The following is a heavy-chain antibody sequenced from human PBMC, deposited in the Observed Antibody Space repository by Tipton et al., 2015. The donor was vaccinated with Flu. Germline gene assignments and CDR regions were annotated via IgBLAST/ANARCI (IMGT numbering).Heavy chain of an antibody. D-gene: IGHD3-3*01. Sequence: TLSLTCTVSGGSISSYYWSWIRQPPGKGLEWIGYIYYSGSTNYNPSLKSRVTISVDTSKNQFSLKLSSVTAADTAVYYCARSRIIRLDAFGIWGQGTMVTVSS. J-gene: IGHJ3*02. CDR1: GGSISSYY. V-gene: IGHV4-59*01. CDR3: ARSRIIRLDAFGI. CDR2: IYYSGST.